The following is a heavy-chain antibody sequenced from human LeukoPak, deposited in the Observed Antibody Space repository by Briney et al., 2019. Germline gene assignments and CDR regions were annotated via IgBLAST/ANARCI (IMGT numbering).Heavy chain of an antibody. CDR2: IYHSGST. CDR3: ARAIHHGDYGYYYYYMDV. CDR1: GYSISSGYY. D-gene: IGHD4-17*01. Sequence: KPSETLSLTCAVSGYSISSGYYWGWIRPPPGKGLEWIGSIYHSGSTYYNPSLKSRVTISVDTSKNQFSLKLSSVTAADTAVYYCARAIHHGDYGYYYYYMDVWGKGTTVTVSS. V-gene: IGHV4-38-2*01. J-gene: IGHJ6*03.